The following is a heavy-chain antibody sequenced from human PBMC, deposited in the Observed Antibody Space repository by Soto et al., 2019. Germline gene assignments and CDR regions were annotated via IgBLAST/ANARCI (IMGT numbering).Heavy chain of an antibody. Sequence: ASVKVSCKASGYTFAHYYMHWVRQAPGQGLEWMGIISPSGDTTNYAPEFRGRVTMTRDTSSSTLYMELNSLTSEDTAVYYCARDVSGYFDHWGHGTLVTVSS. J-gene: IGHJ4*01. CDR2: ISPSGDTT. V-gene: IGHV1-46*01. CDR3: ARDVSGYFDH. CDR1: GYTFAHYY.